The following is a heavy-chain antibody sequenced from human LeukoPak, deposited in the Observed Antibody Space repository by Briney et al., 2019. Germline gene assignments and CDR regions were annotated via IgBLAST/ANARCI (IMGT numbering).Heavy chain of an antibody. Sequence: GGSLRLSYAASGFTFSSYAMSWVRQAPGKGLEWVAVISYDGSNKYYTDSVKGRFTISRDNSKNTLYLQMNSLRTEDTAVYYCARDKSGYVDAFDIWGQGTMVTVSS. D-gene: IGHD5-12*01. J-gene: IGHJ3*02. CDR2: ISYDGSNK. CDR1: GFTFSSYA. CDR3: ARDKSGYVDAFDI. V-gene: IGHV3-30-3*01.